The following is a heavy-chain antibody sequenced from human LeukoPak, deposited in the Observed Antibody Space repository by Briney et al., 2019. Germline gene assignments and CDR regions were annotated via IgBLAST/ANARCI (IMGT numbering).Heavy chain of an antibody. CDR2: ITFSSSHI. D-gene: IGHD3-16*01. J-gene: IGHJ4*02. Sequence: GGSLRLSCAASGFTFSGYVMTWVRQAPGKGLECVSSITFSSSHIYYADSVKGRFTISRDNSKNTLYLQMNSLRAEDTAVYYCAREEVVGGFDYWGQGTLVTASS. V-gene: IGHV3-21*04. CDR1: GFTFSGYV. CDR3: AREEVVGGFDY.